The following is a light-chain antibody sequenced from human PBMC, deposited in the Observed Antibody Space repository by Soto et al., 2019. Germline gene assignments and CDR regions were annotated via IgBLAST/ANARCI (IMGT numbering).Light chain of an antibody. V-gene: IGLV2-14*02. CDR2: QVS. CDR1: ISDVGSYDL. Sequence: QSALTQPASVSGSPGQSITISCTGSISDVGSYDLVSWYQQHPGKAPKLMIYQVSRRPSGVSNRFFGSKSGNTASLAISGLQPADEADYYCSSYTTTSNYVFGTGTKVTVL. CDR3: SSYTTTSNYV. J-gene: IGLJ1*01.